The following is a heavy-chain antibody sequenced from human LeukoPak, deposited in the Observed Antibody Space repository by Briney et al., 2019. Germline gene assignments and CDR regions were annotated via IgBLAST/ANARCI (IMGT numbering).Heavy chain of an antibody. CDR2: INPNSGAT. CDR1: GYTFSGYY. CDR3: ARGLVWSGYDYFDY. D-gene: IGHD3-3*01. J-gene: IGHJ4*02. Sequence: ASVKVSCKASGYTFSGYYIHWVRQAPGQGLEWMGWINPNSGATNYAQKFQGRVTMTRDTSITTAYMEVSRLRSDDTAVYYCARGLVWSGYDYFDYWGQGTLVTVSS. V-gene: IGHV1-2*02.